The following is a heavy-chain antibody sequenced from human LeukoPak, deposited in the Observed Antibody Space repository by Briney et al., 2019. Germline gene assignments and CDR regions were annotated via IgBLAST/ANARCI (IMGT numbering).Heavy chain of an antibody. D-gene: IGHD3-22*01. CDR1: GGSISSYY. CDR3: ARGLDYYDSSGYYGRFYYYGMDV. J-gene: IGHJ6*02. Sequence: SETLSLTCTVSGGSISSYYWSWLRQPPGKGLEWIGYIYYSGSTNYNPSLKSRVTISVDTSKNQFSLKLSSVTAADTAVYYCARGLDYYDSSGYYGRFYYYGMDVWGQGTTVTVSS. V-gene: IGHV4-59*01. CDR2: IYYSGST.